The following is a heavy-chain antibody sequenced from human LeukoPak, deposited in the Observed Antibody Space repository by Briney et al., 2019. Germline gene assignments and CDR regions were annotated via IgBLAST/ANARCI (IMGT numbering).Heavy chain of an antibody. CDR1: GFIFSGYS. D-gene: IGHD3-16*02. CDR2: ISSSSTTK. CDR3: AKSLYGGCDY. J-gene: IGHJ4*02. V-gene: IGHV3-48*01. Sequence: PGGSLRLSCAASGFIFSGYSMNWVRQAPGKGLEWVSYISSSSTTKHYADSVKGRFTIFRDNSKNTVYLQMNSLRVEDTAVYYCAKSLYGGCDYWGQGTVVTVSS.